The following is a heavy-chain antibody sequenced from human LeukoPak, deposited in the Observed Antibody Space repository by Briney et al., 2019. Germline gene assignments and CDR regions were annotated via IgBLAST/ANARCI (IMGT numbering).Heavy chain of an antibody. D-gene: IGHD6-19*01. CDR2: INHSGST. CDR3: ARGPGLVRYYYYGMDV. Sequence: SETLSLTCAVYGGSFSGCYWSWIRQPPGKGLEWIGEINHSGSTNYNPSLKSRVTISIDTSKNQFSLKLSSVTAADTAVYYCARGPGLVRYYYYGMDVWGQGTTVTVSS. V-gene: IGHV4-34*01. CDR1: GGSFSGCY. J-gene: IGHJ6*02.